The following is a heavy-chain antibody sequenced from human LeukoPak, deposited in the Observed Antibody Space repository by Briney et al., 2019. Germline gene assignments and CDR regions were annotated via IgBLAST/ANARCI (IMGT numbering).Heavy chain of an antibody. Sequence: GGSLRLSCAASGFTFSNAWMSWVRQAPGKGLEWVGRIKSKTDGGTTDYAAPVKGRFTISRDDSKNTLYLQMNSLKTEDTAVYYCTTLGLYDFWSGYYIPPHYMDVWGKGTTVTVSS. J-gene: IGHJ6*03. D-gene: IGHD3-3*01. CDR3: TTLGLYDFWSGYYIPPHYMDV. CDR1: GFTFSNAW. V-gene: IGHV3-15*01. CDR2: IKSKTDGGTT.